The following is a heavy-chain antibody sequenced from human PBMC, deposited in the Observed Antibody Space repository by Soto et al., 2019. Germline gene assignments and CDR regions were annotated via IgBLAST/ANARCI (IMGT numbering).Heavy chain of an antibody. Sequence: PSETLSLTCAVYGGSFSGYYWSWIRQPPGKGLEWIGEINHSGSTNYNPSLKSRVTISVDTSKNQFSLKLSSVTAADTAVYYCARELQLAHDYRTQPHANFDYWGQGTLVTVSS. CDR3: ARELQLAHDYRTQPHANFDY. J-gene: IGHJ4*02. V-gene: IGHV4-34*01. D-gene: IGHD4-4*01. CDR1: GGSFSGYY. CDR2: INHSGST.